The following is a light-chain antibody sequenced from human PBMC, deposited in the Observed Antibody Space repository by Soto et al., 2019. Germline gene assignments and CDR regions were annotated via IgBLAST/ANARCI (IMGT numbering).Light chain of an antibody. J-gene: IGKJ3*01. CDR3: QQRSNWLLFT. V-gene: IGKV3-11*01. Sequence: EIVLTQSPATLSLSPGERATLSCRASQSVSSYLAWYQQKPGQAPRLLIYDASNRATGIPARFSGSGSGTDVSLTIISLEPDDFAVYYCQQRSNWLLFTFGPGTKVDIK. CDR1: QSVSSY. CDR2: DAS.